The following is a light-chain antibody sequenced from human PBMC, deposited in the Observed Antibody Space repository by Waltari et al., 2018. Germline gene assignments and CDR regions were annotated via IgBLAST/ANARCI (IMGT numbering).Light chain of an antibody. Sequence: DIVMTQSPDSLAVSLGERATINCKSSQSVLYSSNNHNYSAWYQQKPVQPPKLLIYWASTRAAVVPDRFSGSGSGTDFTLTISSLQAEDVAVYYCQQYYSTPWTFGQGTKVEIK. CDR3: QQYYSTPWT. V-gene: IGKV4-1*01. CDR2: WAS. CDR1: QSVLYSSNNHNY. J-gene: IGKJ1*01.